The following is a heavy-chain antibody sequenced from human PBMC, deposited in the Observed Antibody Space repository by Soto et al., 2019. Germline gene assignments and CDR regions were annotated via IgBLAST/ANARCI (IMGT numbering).Heavy chain of an antibody. D-gene: IGHD2-2*01. CDR1: GGSISSGGYY. CDR3: ARVSVPAAMSYYYYMDV. V-gene: IGHV4-31*03. J-gene: IGHJ6*03. Sequence: SETLSLTCTVSGGSISSGGYYWSWIRQHPGKGLEWIGYIYYSGSTYYNPSLKSRVTISVDTSKNQFSLKLSSVTAADTAVYYCARVSVPAAMSYYYYMDVWGKGTTVTVSS. CDR2: IYYSGST.